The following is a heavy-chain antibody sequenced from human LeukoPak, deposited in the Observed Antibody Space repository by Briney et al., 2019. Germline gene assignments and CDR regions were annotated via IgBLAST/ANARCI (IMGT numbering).Heavy chain of an antibody. Sequence: SETLSLTCTVSGGSISSYYWSWIRQPRGKGLEWIGYIYYSGSTNYNPSLKSRVTISVDTSKNQFSLKLSSVTAADTAVYYCARDASIAAAGILDYWGQGTLVTVSS. CDR3: ARDASIAAAGILDY. CDR2: IYYSGST. D-gene: IGHD6-13*01. V-gene: IGHV4-59*01. CDR1: GGSISSYY. J-gene: IGHJ4*02.